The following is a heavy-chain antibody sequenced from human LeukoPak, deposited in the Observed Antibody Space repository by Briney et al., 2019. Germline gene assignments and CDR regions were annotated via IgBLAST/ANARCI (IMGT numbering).Heavy chain of an antibody. CDR3: ARASVAGTPYFDY. CDR1: GGSISSYY. V-gene: IGHV4-59*01. J-gene: IGHJ4*02. Sequence: SETLSLTCTVSGGSISSYYWSWIRQPPGKGLEWIWYIYYRGNTNYNPSLKSQVTISVDTSKNQFSLKLSSVTAADTAVYFCARASVAGTPYFDYWGQGTLVTVSS. D-gene: IGHD6-19*01. CDR2: IYYRGNT.